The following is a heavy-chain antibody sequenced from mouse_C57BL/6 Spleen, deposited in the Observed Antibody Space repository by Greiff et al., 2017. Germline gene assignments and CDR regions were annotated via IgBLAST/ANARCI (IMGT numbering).Heavy chain of an antibody. J-gene: IGHJ1*03. CDR1: GYTFTSYW. Sequence: QVQLQQPGAELVKPGASVKLSCKASGYTFTSYWMQWVKQRPGQGLEWIGEIDPSASYTNYNQKFKGKATLTVDTSSSTAYMQLSSLTSEDSAVYYCARGWDYWYFDVWGTGTTVTVSS. CDR3: ARGWDYWYFDV. V-gene: IGHV1-50*01. CDR2: IDPSASYT. D-gene: IGHD4-1*01.